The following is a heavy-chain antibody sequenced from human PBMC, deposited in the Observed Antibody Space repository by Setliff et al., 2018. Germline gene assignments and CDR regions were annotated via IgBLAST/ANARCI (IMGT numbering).Heavy chain of an antibody. CDR1: GYTLTELS. Sequence: ASVKVSCQVSGYTLTELSMHWVRQAPGKGREWMGGFDPEDGETIYAQKFQGRVTMTEDTSTDTAYMELSSLRSEDTAVYYCRLLWFGELSYDAFDIWGQGTMVNVSS. V-gene: IGHV1-24*01. CDR3: RLLWFGELSYDAFDI. CDR2: FDPEDGET. D-gene: IGHD3-10*01. J-gene: IGHJ3*02.